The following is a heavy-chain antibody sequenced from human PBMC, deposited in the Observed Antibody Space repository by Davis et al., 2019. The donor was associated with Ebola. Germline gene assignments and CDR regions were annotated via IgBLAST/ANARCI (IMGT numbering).Heavy chain of an antibody. Sequence: SGPTLVKPTQTLTLTCTFSGFSLTTSGMCVSWIRQPPGKALEWLARIDWDDDKYYSTSQKTRLTISKDTSKNQVVLTMTNMEPVDTATYYCARYRTLEGFDYWGQGTLVTVSS. J-gene: IGHJ4*02. CDR2: IDWDDDK. D-gene: IGHD3-3*01. CDR3: ARYRTLEGFDY. V-gene: IGHV2-70*11. CDR1: GFSLTTSGMC.